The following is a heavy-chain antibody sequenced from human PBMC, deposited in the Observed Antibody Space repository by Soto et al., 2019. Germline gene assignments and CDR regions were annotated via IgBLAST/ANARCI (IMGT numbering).Heavy chain of an antibody. V-gene: IGHV3-30*03. Sequence: QVQLVESGGGVVQPGRSLRLSCAASGFTFSSYGMHWVRQAPGKGLEWVAVISYDGSNKYYADSVKGRFTISRDNSKSTLDLQVNSLRAEDTAVYYCARADVTVVTAYYFDYWGQGTLVTVSS. J-gene: IGHJ4*02. CDR2: ISYDGSNK. D-gene: IGHD2-15*01. CDR3: ARADVTVVTAYYFDY. CDR1: GFTFSSYG.